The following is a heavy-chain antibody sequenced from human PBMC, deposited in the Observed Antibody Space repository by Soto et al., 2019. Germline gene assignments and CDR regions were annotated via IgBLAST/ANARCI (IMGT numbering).Heavy chain of an antibody. CDR3: ARHRYSYGSYYFDY. J-gene: IGHJ4*02. V-gene: IGHV4-61*05. CDR1: GGSISSNIYY. D-gene: IGHD5-18*01. CDR2: IYYSGST. Sequence: PSETLSLTCTVSGGSISSNIYYWSWIRQPPGKGLEWIGYIYYSGSTNYNPSLKSRVTISVDTSKDQFSLKLSSVTAADTAVYYCARHRYSYGSYYFDYWGQGTLVTVSS.